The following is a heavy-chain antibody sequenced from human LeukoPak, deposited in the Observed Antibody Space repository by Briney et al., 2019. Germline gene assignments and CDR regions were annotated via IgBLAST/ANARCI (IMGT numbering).Heavy chain of an antibody. J-gene: IGHJ3*02. Sequence: SETLSLTCAVYGGSFSGYYWSWIRQPPGKGLEWIGEINHSGSTNYNPSLKSRVTISVDTSKNQFSLKLSSVTAADTAVYYCARASITRVAFDIWGQGTMVTVSS. CDR1: GGSFSGYY. D-gene: IGHD3-10*01. CDR3: ARASITRVAFDI. V-gene: IGHV4-34*01. CDR2: INHSGST.